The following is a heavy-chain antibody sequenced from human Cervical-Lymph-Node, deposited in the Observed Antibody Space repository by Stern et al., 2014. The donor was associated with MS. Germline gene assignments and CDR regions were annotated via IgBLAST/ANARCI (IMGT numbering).Heavy chain of an antibody. Sequence: EVQLEESGGGLVQPGKSLRLSCAASGFTFDDHAMHWVRQVPGKGLEWVSGISWNSGSIGYADSVKGRFTISRDNARNVLSLEMNSLRSEDTALYYCAKDIGVRKYYYYYGMDVWGQGTTVTVSS. CDR3: AKDIGVRKYYYYYGMDV. V-gene: IGHV3-9*01. J-gene: IGHJ6*02. D-gene: IGHD1-14*01. CDR1: GFTFDDHA. CDR2: ISWNSGSI.